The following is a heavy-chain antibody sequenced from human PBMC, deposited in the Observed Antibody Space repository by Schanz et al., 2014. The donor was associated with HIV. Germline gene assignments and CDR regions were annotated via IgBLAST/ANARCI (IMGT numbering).Heavy chain of an antibody. D-gene: IGHD5-12*01. CDR3: AKDLGGFSAYEAYTSGRGY. CDR2: TWYDGSNK. Sequence: QVQLVESGGGVVQPGRSLRLSCAASGFTFSSYAMHWVRQAPGKGLEWVAVTWYDGSNKYYADSVKGRFTISRDNSKNTLYLQMNSLRAEDTAVYYCAKDLGGFSAYEAYTSGRGYWGQGTLVIVSS. J-gene: IGHJ4*02. V-gene: IGHV3-30*04. CDR1: GFTFSSYA.